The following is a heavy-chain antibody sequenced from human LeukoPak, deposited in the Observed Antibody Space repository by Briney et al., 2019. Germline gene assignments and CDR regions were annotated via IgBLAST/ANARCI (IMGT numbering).Heavy chain of an antibody. J-gene: IGHJ1*01. CDR1: GFTFSSYA. Sequence: PGGSLRLSCAASGFTFSSYAMHWVRQAPGKGLEWVAAISHDGSNKYHADSVKGQFTISRDNSKNTVYLQMNSLRAEDTAVYFCAGSPKYSCSWFEYFQHWGQGTLVTVSS. CDR3: AGSPKYSCSWFEYFQH. CDR2: ISHDGSNK. V-gene: IGHV3-30*01. D-gene: IGHD6-13*01.